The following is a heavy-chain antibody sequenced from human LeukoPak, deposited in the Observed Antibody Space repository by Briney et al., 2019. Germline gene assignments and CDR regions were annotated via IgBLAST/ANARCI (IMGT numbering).Heavy chain of an antibody. CDR3: ARDKGYYDSSGYNPTGDAFDI. V-gene: IGHV4-30-4*08. CDR2: IHYSGST. D-gene: IGHD3-22*01. Sequence: SETLSLTCTVSGGSISSSSYYWGWIRQPPGRGLEWIGYIHYSGSTYYNPSLESRVTISVDTSKNQFSLKLSSVTAADTAVYYCARDKGYYDSSGYNPTGDAFDIWGQGTMVTVSS. J-gene: IGHJ3*02. CDR1: GGSISSSSYY.